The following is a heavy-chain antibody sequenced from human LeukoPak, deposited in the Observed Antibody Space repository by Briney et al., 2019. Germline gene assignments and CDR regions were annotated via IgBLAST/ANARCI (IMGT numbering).Heavy chain of an antibody. CDR1: GGSISSSSYY. CDR2: IYYSGST. J-gene: IGHJ4*02. CDR3: ASILDRGEFDY. Sequence: PSETLSLTCTVSGGSISSSSYYWGWIRQPPGKGLEWIGSIYYSGSTYYNPSLKSRVTISVDTSKNQFSLKLSSVTAADTAVYYCASILDRGEFDYWGQGTLVTVSS. V-gene: IGHV4-39*01. D-gene: IGHD3-16*01.